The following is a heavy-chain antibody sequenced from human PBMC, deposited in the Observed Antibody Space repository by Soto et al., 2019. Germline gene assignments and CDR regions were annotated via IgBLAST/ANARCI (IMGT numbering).Heavy chain of an antibody. Sequence: GGSLRLSCADSGFTFSSYSMNWVRQAPGKGLEWVSYISSSSSTIYYADSVKGRFTISRDNAKNSLYLQMNSLRAEDTAVYYCARADYCGSGSRSNSYYMDVPGKGPTVTVSS. V-gene: IGHV3-48*01. CDR2: ISSSSSTI. D-gene: IGHD3-10*01. CDR1: GFTFSSYS. J-gene: IGHJ6*03. CDR3: ARADYCGSGSRSNSYYMDV.